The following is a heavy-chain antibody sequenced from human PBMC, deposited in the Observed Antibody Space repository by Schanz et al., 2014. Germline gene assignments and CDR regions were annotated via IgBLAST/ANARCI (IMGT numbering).Heavy chain of an antibody. CDR3: ARGLCSGGSCSSFHAY. V-gene: IGHV3-33*01. CDR1: GFTFNNYG. D-gene: IGHD2-15*01. CDR2: IWYDGTDR. J-gene: IGHJ4*02. Sequence: QVHLVESGGGVVRPGRSLRLSCAASGFTFNNYGMHWVRQAPGKGLEWVAVIWYDGTDRYYADSVKGRFTISRDNSKNTLYLQMNSLRAEDTAVYYCARGLCSGGSCSSFHAYWGQGTLATVSS.